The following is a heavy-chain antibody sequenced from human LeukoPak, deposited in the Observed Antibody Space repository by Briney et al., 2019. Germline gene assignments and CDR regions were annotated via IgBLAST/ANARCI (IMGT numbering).Heavy chain of an antibody. CDR1: GGSISSYY. D-gene: IGHD6-13*01. CDR3: ARDDRSLISFDWYFDL. J-gene: IGHJ2*01. V-gene: IGHV4-4*07. CDR2: IYTSGST. Sequence: SETLSLTCTVSGGSISSYYWSWIRQPAGKGLEWIGRIYTSGSTNYNPSLKSRATMSVDTSKNQFSLKLSSVTAADTAVYYCARDDRSLISFDWYFDLWGRGTLVTVSS.